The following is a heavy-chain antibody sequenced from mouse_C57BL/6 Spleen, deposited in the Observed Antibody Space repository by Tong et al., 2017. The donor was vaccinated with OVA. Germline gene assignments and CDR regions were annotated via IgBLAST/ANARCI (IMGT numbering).Heavy chain of an antibody. CDR2: IYPGNSDT. CDR3: ARYDYGSSIYAMDY. V-gene: IGHV1-5*01. CDR1: GYTFTSYW. D-gene: IGHD1-1*01. J-gene: IGHJ4*01. Sequence: EVQLQESGTVLARPGASVKMSCKTSGYTFTSYWMHWVKQRPGQGLEWIGAIYPGNSDTSYNQKFKGKATLTVDTSSSTAYMELNSLTSEDSAVYYCARYDYGSSIYAMDYWGQGTSVTVSS.